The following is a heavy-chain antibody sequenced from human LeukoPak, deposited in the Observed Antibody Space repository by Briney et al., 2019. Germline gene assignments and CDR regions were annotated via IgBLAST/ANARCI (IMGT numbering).Heavy chain of an antibody. CDR2: INHSGST. Sequence: SETLSLTCIVSGGSISSSGYYWSWIRQPPGKGLEWIGEINHSGSTNYNPSLKSRVTISVDTSKNQFSLKLSSVTAADTAVYYCARGPIAAAGTRRWFDPWGQGTLVTVSS. V-gene: IGHV4-39*07. CDR1: GGSISSSGYY. D-gene: IGHD6-13*01. J-gene: IGHJ5*02. CDR3: ARGPIAAAGTRRWFDP.